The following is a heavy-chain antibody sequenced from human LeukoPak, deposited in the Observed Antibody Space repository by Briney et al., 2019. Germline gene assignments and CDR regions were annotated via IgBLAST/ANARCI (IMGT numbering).Heavy chain of an antibody. V-gene: IGHV4-61*01. D-gene: IGHD4-23*01. CDR3: ARDGTGGIYYYYGMDV. J-gene: IGHJ6*02. CDR1: GGSVSSGSYY. Sequence: SETLSLTCTVSGGSVSSGSYYWSWIRQPPGKGLEWIGYIYYSGSTHYNPSLKSRVTISVDTSKNQFSLKLSSVTAADTAVYYCARDGTGGIYYYYGMDVWGQGTTVTVSS. CDR2: IYYSGST.